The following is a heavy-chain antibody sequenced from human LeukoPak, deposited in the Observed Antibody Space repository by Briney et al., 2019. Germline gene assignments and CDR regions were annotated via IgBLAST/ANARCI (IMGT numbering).Heavy chain of an antibody. D-gene: IGHD3-22*01. CDR2: IYISGTT. Sequence: SETLSLTCTVSGGSISSYYWSWVRQTAGKGLEWIGRIYISGTTNYNPSLKSRVTMSLDTSKNQLSLRLTSVTAADTAVYYCARDEARNGYIHYWGQGTLITVSS. CDR3: ARDEARNGYIHY. V-gene: IGHV4-4*07. J-gene: IGHJ4*02. CDR1: GGSISSYY.